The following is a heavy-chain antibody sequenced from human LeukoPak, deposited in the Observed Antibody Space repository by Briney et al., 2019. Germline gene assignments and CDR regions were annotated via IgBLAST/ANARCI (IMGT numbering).Heavy chain of an antibody. CDR2: INWNGGST. CDR3: ARNGLAANGYFDY. CDR1: GFTFDDYG. Sequence: PGGSLRLSCAASGFTFDDYGMSWVRQAPGKGLEWVSGINWNGGSTGYADSVKGRFTISRDNAKNSLYLQMNRLRAEDTAVYYCARNGLAANGYFDYWGQGTLVTVSS. V-gene: IGHV3-20*04. J-gene: IGHJ4*02. D-gene: IGHD2-8*01.